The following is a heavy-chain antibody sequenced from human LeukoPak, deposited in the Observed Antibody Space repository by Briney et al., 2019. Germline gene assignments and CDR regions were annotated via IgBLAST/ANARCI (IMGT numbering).Heavy chain of an antibody. D-gene: IGHD5-18*01. CDR1: GGSISSYY. CDR2: IYYSGST. J-gene: IGHJ6*02. Sequence: PSETLSLTCTVSGGSISSYYWSWIRQPPGKGLEWIGYIYYSGSTTYNPSLKSRVTISVDTSKNQFSLKLSSVTAADTAVYYCAREFVDTAMGASYSYYYYGMDVWGQGTTVTVSS. V-gene: IGHV4-59*01. CDR3: AREFVDTAMGASYSYYYYGMDV.